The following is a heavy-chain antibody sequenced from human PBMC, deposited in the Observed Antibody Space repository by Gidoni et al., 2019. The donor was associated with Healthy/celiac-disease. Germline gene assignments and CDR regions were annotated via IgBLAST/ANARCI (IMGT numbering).Heavy chain of an antibody. CDR2: IIPIFGTA. CDR3: ARALIPADFRVPKIYYYYYGMDV. CDR1: GGTFSSYA. J-gene: IGHJ6*02. D-gene: IGHD2-2*01. Sequence: QVQLVQSGAEVKKPGSSVKVSCKASGGTFSSYAISWVRQAPGQGLEWMGGIIPIFGTANYAQKFQGRVTITADESTSTAYMELSSLRSEDTAVYYCARALIPADFRVPKIYYYYYGMDVWGQGTTVTVSS. V-gene: IGHV1-69*01.